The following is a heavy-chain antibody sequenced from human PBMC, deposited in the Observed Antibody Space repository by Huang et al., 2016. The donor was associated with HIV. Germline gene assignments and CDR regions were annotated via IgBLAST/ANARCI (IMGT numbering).Heavy chain of an antibody. Sequence: QVQLYQWGAGLLRPSETLSLTCAVYRGSLSGYYWRWIRQSPEKGLEWIGEINYSGTINDNPSLKSRVTISVDTSKKQLSLKLKSVTAADTAVYYCAREVMTSFGGPFDPWGQGTLVAVSS. CDR3: AREVMTSFGGPFDP. CDR2: INYSGTI. V-gene: IGHV4-34*01. D-gene: IGHD3-16*01. CDR1: RGSLSGYY. J-gene: IGHJ5*02.